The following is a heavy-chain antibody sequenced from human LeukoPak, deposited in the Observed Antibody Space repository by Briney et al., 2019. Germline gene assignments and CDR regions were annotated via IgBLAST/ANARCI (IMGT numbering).Heavy chain of an antibody. V-gene: IGHV3-7*05. CDR2: IKQDGSEK. CDR3: ARDSPAGRTYFDY. J-gene: IGHJ4*02. CDR1: GFTFSSYW. Sequence: TGGSLRLSCAASGFTFSSYWMSWVRQAPGKGLGWVANIKQDGSEKYYVDSVKGRFTISRDNAKNSLYLQMNSLRAEDTAVYYCARDSPAGRTYFDYWGQGTLVPVSS. D-gene: IGHD1-1*01.